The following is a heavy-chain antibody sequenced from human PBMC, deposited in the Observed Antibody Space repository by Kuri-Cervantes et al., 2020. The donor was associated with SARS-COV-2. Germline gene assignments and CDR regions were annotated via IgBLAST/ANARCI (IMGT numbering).Heavy chain of an antibody. D-gene: IGHD3-22*01. CDR3: ARSTPFRRLVVISQGGAFDI. Sequence: KVSCKGSGYSFTSYWIGWVRQMPGKGLEWMGIIYPGDSDTRYSPSFQGQVTISADKSISTAFLQWSSLKASDTAMYYCARSTPFRRLVVISQGGAFDIWGQGTMVTVSS. CDR2: IYPGDSDT. V-gene: IGHV5-51*01. J-gene: IGHJ3*02. CDR1: GYSFTSYW.